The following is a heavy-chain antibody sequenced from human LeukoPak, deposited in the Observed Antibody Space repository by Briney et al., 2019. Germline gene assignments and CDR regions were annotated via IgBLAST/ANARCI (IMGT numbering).Heavy chain of an antibody. CDR1: GYTFTSYY. D-gene: IGHD5-18*01. CDR3: ARGDTAMVLYYHYYMDV. Sequence: ASVKVSCKASGYTFTSYYMHWVRQAPGQGLEWMGIINPSGGSTSYAQKFQGRVTMTRDMSTSTVYMELSSLRSEDTAVYYCARGDTAMVLYYHYYMDVWGKGTTVTVSS. V-gene: IGHV1-46*01. J-gene: IGHJ6*03. CDR2: INPSGGST.